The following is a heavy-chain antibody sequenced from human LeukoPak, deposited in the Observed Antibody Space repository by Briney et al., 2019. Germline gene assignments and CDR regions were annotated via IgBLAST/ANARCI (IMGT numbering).Heavy chain of an antibody. CDR3: ARDYSGGDCYAFDI. D-gene: IGHD2-21*01. CDR1: GFTFSRYL. CDR2: INTDGSTT. Sequence: PGGSLRLSCAASGFTFSRYLMHWVRQGPGKELVWVSRINTDGSTTAYAGSVKGRFTISRDNAKNSLYLQMNSLRAEDTAVYYCARDYSGGDCYAFDIWGQGTMVTVSS. V-gene: IGHV3-74*01. J-gene: IGHJ3*02.